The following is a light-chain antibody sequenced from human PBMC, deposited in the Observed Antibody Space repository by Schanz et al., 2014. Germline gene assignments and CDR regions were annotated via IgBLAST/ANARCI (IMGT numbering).Light chain of an antibody. Sequence: EIVLTQSPGSLSLSPGEGVTLSCRASQSVTSNYLAWYQQNPGQAPRLLIYGASNRATGIPDRFSGSGSGTEFTLTISSLQSEDFAVYYCQQYDNWWTFGPGTKVEVK. CDR1: QSVTSNY. J-gene: IGKJ1*01. V-gene: IGKV3-20*01. CDR3: QQYDNWWT. CDR2: GAS.